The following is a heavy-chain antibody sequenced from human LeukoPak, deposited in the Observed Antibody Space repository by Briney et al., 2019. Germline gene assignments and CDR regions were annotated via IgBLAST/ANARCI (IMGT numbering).Heavy chain of an antibody. CDR3: AKGRGSPYYFEY. CDR2: ISGSGAST. D-gene: IGHD1-26*01. Sequence: PGGSLRLSCAASGFTFSSLAMTWVRQAPGKGLEWVSAISGSGASTYYADSVEGRFTISRDNSKKTLYLQMNSLRAEDTAVYYCAKGRGSPYYFEYWGQGTLVTVSS. V-gene: IGHV3-23*01. CDR1: GFTFSSLA. J-gene: IGHJ4*02.